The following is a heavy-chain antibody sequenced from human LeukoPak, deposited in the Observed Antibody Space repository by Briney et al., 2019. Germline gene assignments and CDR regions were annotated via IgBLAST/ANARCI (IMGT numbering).Heavy chain of an antibody. V-gene: IGHV4-39*01. D-gene: IGHD1-1*01. J-gene: IGHJ4*02. Sequence: SETLSLTCTVSGGSISSSSYYWGWLRQPPGKGLEWIGSIYYSGSTYYNPSLKSRVTISVDTSKNQFSLKLSSVTAADTAVYYCARQVHNWNDASRLPSDYWGQGTLVTVSS. CDR3: ARQVHNWNDASRLPSDY. CDR1: GGSISSSSYY. CDR2: IYYSGST.